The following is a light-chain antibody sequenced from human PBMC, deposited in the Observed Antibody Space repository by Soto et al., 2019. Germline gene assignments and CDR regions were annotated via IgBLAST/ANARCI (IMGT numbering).Light chain of an antibody. CDR1: QGISNH. CDR2: HAS. CDR3: QQHYSYPFT. Sequence: DIQLTQSPSFLSASVGDRVTITCRASQGISNHLAWYQQKPGKAPSLLIYHASTLQSGVPSRFSGSQSGTEFTLTISSLQPEDFATYYCQQHYSYPFTFGPGTKVDVK. V-gene: IGKV1-9*01. J-gene: IGKJ3*01.